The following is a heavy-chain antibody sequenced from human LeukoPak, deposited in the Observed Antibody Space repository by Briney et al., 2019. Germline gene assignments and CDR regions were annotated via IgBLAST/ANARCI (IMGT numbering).Heavy chain of an antibody. Sequence: SETLSLTCTVSGGSMSSSYWSWNRQPPGKGLEWIGYIYYSGSTNYNPSLKSRVTISVDTSKNQFSLQLSSVTAADTAVYYCARHSRHCTDGTCCNRWFDPWGQGTLVTVSS. J-gene: IGHJ5*02. V-gene: IGHV4-59*08. CDR2: IYYSGST. CDR3: ARHSRHCTDGTCCNRWFDP. D-gene: IGHD2-15*01. CDR1: GGSMSSSY.